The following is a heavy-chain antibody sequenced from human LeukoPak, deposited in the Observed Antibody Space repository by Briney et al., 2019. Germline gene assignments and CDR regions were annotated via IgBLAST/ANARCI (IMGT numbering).Heavy chain of an antibody. V-gene: IGHV3-53*01. CDR3: ASGVTYYYGSASDY. D-gene: IGHD3-10*01. J-gene: IGHJ4*02. CDR1: GFTFSSNY. CDR2: ISAGGST. Sequence: PGGSLRLSCAASGFTFSSNYMTWVRQAPGKGLEWVSVISAGGSTYYADSVKGRFTISRDNSKNTLYLQMNGLRAEDTAVYYCASGVTYYYGSASDYWGQGTLVTVSS.